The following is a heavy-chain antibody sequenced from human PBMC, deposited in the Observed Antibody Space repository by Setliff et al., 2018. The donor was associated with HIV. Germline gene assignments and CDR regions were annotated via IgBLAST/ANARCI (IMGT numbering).Heavy chain of an antibody. CDR2: ISSSSSYI. V-gene: IGHV3-21*04. D-gene: IGHD3-22*01. CDR1: GFSLGDFG. Sequence: PGGSLRLSCAVSGFSLGDFGISWVRQAPGKGLEWVSSISSSSSYIYYADSVKGRFTISRDNAKNSLNLEMNSLRAEDTAIYYCASSRPPDDSSGYLDHWGQGTLVTVSS. J-gene: IGHJ4*01. CDR3: ASSRPPDDSSGYLDH.